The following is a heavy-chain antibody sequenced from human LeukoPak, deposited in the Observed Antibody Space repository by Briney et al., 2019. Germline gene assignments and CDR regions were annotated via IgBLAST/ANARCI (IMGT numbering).Heavy chain of an antibody. CDR1: GFTFSSYW. CDR3: ARDASLYYVDY. CDR2: INTDGSTT. V-gene: IGHV3-74*01. J-gene: IGHJ4*02. Sequence: GGSLRLSCAVSGFTFSSYWMDWVRQAPGKGLVWASHINTDGSTTNYADSVKGRFTISRDNAKNTLYLQMDNLRAEGTAVYYCARDASLYYVDYWGQGTLVTVSS.